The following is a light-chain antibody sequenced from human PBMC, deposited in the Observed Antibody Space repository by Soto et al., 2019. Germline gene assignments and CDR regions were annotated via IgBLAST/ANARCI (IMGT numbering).Light chain of an antibody. Sequence: GDRVTITCRASQSISDWLAWFQLKPGKAPKLLIYDASSLESGVPSRFSGSGSGTEFTLTISSLQPDDFATYYCKQYNSYWKFGQGTKVDIK. CDR3: KQYNSYWK. CDR2: DAS. V-gene: IGKV1-5*01. CDR1: QSISDW. J-gene: IGKJ1*01.